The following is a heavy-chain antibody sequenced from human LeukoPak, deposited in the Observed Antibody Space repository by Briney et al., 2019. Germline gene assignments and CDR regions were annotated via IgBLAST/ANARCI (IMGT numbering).Heavy chain of an antibody. CDR2: IKQDGIEK. Sequence: KPGGSLRLSCAASGFSFSTNWMTWVRQAPGKGLEWVASIKQDGIEKNYVDSVKGRFTISRDNAKNSLYLQMSSLRVEDTAVYYCARRAGGYSHPYDYWGQGTLVTVSS. CDR1: GFSFSTNW. CDR3: ARRAGGYSHPYDY. D-gene: IGHD5-18*01. J-gene: IGHJ4*02. V-gene: IGHV3-7*03.